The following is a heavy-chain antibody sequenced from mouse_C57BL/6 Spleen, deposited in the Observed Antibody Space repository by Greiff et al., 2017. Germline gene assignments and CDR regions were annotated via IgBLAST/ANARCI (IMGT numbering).Heavy chain of an antibody. D-gene: IGHD2-4*01. V-gene: IGHV5-9-1*02. CDR2: ISSGGDYI. Sequence: EVQRVESGAGLVKPGGSLKLSCAASGFTFSSYAMSWVRQTPEKSLEWVAYISSGGDYIYYADTLKGRFTISRDNARNTLYLQMSSLKSEDTAMYYCTRGIKYSDMGFAYWGQGTLVTVSA. J-gene: IGHJ3*01. CDR3: TRGIKYSDMGFAY. CDR1: GFTFSSYA.